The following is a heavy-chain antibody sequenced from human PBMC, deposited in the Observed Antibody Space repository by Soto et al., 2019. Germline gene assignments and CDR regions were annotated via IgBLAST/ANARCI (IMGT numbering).Heavy chain of an antibody. CDR3: ARDRGLYYDFWSGLVNSHHPYYYGMDV. CDR2: IYSGGST. J-gene: IGHJ6*02. V-gene: IGHV3-53*01. Sequence: GGSLRLSCAASGFTVSSNYMSWVRQAPGKGLEWVSVIYSGGSTYYADSVKGRFTISRDNSKNTLYLQMNSLRAEDTAVYYCARDRGLYYDFWSGLVNSHHPYYYGMDVWGQGTTVTVSS. CDR1: GFTVSSNY. D-gene: IGHD3-3*01.